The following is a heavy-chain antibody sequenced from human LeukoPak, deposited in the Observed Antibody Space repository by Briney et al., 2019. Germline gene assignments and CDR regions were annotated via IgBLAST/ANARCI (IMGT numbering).Heavy chain of an antibody. CDR2: IDTAGDT. CDR1: GFTFSSYD. D-gene: IGHD2-15*01. Sequence: GGSRRLSCAASGFTFSSYDMHWVRQATGKGLEWVSAIDTAGDTYYPGSVKGRFTISRENAKNSLYLQMNSLRAGDTAVYYCARASSGFDYWGQGTLVTVSS. J-gene: IGHJ4*02. V-gene: IGHV3-13*01. CDR3: ARASSGFDY.